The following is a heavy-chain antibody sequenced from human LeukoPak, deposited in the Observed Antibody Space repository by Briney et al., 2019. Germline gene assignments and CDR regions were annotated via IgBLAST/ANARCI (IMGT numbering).Heavy chain of an antibody. J-gene: IGHJ3*02. D-gene: IGHD2-21*02. V-gene: IGHV4-38-2*01. CDR1: GYSTSSGYY. Sequence: SETLSLTCAVSGYSTSSGYYWGWIRQPPGKGLEWIGSIYHSGSTYYNPSLMSRVTISVDTSKNQFSLKLSSVTAADTAVYYCARHSRWGRLDTFDIWGQGTMVTVSS. CDR3: ARHSRWGRLDTFDI. CDR2: IYHSGST.